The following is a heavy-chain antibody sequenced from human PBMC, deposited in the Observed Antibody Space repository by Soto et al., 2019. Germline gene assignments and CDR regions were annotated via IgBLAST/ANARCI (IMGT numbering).Heavy chain of an antibody. D-gene: IGHD3-9*01. CDR1: GGSISSGDYY. J-gene: IGHJ4*02. CDR3: ARGGNGYDIFTRYSLHY. V-gene: IGHV4-30-4*01. Sequence: SETLSLTCTVSGGSISSGDYYWSWIRQPPGKGLEWIGYSYYSGYTYYNPSLKSRVTISVDTSKNQFSLKLSSVTAADTAVYYCARGGNGYDIFTRYSLHYWGRGTLVTVSS. CDR2: SYYSGYT.